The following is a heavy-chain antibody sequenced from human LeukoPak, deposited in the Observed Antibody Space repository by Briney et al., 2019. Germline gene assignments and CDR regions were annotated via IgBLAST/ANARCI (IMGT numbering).Heavy chain of an antibody. D-gene: IGHD6-19*01. Sequence: LPGGSLRLSCAASGFTFSNAWMSWVRQAPGKGLEWVSVIYSGGSTYYADSVKGRFTISRDNSKNTLYLQMNSLRAEDTAVYYCARDDSSGWLALGYWGQGTLVTVSS. V-gene: IGHV3-53*01. CDR3: ARDDSSGWLALGY. CDR2: IYSGGST. J-gene: IGHJ4*02. CDR1: GFTFSNAW.